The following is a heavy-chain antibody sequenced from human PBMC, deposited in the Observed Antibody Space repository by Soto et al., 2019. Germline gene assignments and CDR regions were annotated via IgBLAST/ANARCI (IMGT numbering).Heavy chain of an antibody. CDR2: IYYSGST. CDR1: GGSISSYY. D-gene: IGHD5-12*01. CDR3: ARDSLWMHWYFDL. V-gene: IGHV4-59*01. Sequence: QVQLQESGPGLVKPSETLSLTCTVSGGSISSYYWSWIRQPPGKGLEWIGYIYYSGSTNYNPSLKSRSSISVDTSKNQFSLKLSSVTAADTAVYYCARDSLWMHWYFDLWGRCTLVTVCS. J-gene: IGHJ2*01.